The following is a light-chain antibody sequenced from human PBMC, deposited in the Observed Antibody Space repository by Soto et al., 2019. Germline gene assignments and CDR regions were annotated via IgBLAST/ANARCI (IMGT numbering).Light chain of an antibody. CDR3: QQYGSTPLT. CDR1: QSVRSTY. J-gene: IGKJ1*01. V-gene: IGKV3-20*01. CDR2: GAT. Sequence: EIVLMQSPGTLSLSPGERTTLSCRASQSVRSTYLAWYQQRPGQAPRLLIYGATSRATGIPDRFQGSGSGTDFTLTISRLEPEDFAVYFCQQYGSTPLTFGQGTKVEIK.